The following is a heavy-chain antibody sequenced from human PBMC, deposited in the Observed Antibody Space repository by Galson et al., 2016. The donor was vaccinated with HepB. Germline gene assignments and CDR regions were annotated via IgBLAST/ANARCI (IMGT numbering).Heavy chain of an antibody. CDR3: ARGSNDWYGIDY. V-gene: IGHV3-74*01. J-gene: IGHJ4*02. D-gene: IGHD6-19*01. CDR2: INNGGTYT. CDR1: GFTFSLYW. Sequence: SLRLSCAASGFTFSLYWMYWVCQVPGKGLMWVSRINNGGTYTNYADSVRGRFSIFRDDAKNTLYLQMTSLRAEDTAIYYCARGSNDWYGIDYWGQGTLATVSS.